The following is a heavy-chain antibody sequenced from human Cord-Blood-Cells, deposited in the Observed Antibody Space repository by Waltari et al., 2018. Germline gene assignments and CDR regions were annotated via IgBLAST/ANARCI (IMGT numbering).Heavy chain of an antibody. D-gene: IGHD1-26*01. J-gene: IGHJ3*02. CDR3: AREVGATHAFDI. CDR1: VFTFTRYW. CDR2: INRDGSTT. Sequence: EVQLVESGGGLVQPGGSLRLSCAASVFTFTRYWSHWVCQAPGKGLVWVSRINRDGSTTSYADSVKGRFTISRDNAKNTLYLQMNSLRAEDTAVYYCAREVGATHAFDIWGQGTMVTDSS. V-gene: IGHV3-74*01.